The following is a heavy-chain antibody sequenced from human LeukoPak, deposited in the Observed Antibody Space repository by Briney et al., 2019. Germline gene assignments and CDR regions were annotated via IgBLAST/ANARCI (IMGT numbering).Heavy chain of an antibody. J-gene: IGHJ4*02. Sequence: ASVKVSCKASGYTFTSYDINWVRQATGQGLEWMGRMNPNSGHTGYAQKFQGRVTMTRNTSISTAYMELSSLRSEDTAVYYCARGHEKRQYYDYVWGSYRYGNYYFDYWGQGTLVTVSS. D-gene: IGHD3-16*02. CDR1: GYTFTSYD. CDR2: MNPNSGHT. V-gene: IGHV1-8*01. CDR3: ARGHEKRQYYDYVWGSYRYGNYYFDY.